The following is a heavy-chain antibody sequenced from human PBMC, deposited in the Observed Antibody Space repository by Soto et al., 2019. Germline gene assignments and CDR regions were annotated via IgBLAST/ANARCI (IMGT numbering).Heavy chain of an antibody. CDR3: AKDGSRDGYNPTPFDY. D-gene: IGHD5-12*01. Sequence: PGGSLRLSCAASGFTFSSYAMSWVRQAPGKGLEWVSAISGSGGSTYYADSVKGRFTISRDNSKNTLYLQMNSLRAEDTAVYYCAKDGSRDGYNPTPFDYWGQGTLVTVSS. CDR2: ISGSGGST. J-gene: IGHJ4*02. V-gene: IGHV3-23*01. CDR1: GFTFSSYA.